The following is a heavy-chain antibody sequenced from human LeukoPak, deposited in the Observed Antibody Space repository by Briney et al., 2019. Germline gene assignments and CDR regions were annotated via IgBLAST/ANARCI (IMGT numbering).Heavy chain of an antibody. CDR1: GFTFNNYG. Sequence: GGSLRLSCAASGFTFNNYGMNWVRQAPGKGLEWVSLVSTSGNNGYYADSVQGRFTISRDNSKNSLYLQMNSLRAEDTAVYYCAKGSDIVVVPAAIYGHWGQGTLVTVSS. J-gene: IGHJ4*02. D-gene: IGHD2-2*02. CDR3: AKGSDIVVVPAAIYGH. V-gene: IGHV3-23*01. CDR2: VSTSGNNG.